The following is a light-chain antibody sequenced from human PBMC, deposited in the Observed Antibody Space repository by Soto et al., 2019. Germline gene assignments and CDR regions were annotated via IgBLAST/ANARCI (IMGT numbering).Light chain of an antibody. CDR2: DAS. CDR3: QQRSNWPLLT. CDR1: QSVSSY. V-gene: IGKV3-11*01. J-gene: IGKJ4*01. Sequence: IVLTQSPATLSLSPGERATLSCRASQSVSSYLAWYQQKPGQAPRLLIYDASNRATGIPARFSGSGSGTDFTLTISSLEPEDFAVYYCQQRSNWPLLTFGGGTNVEIK.